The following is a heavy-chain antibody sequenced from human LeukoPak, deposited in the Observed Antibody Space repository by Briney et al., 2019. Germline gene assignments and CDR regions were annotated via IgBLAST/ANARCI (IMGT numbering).Heavy chain of an antibody. J-gene: IGHJ6*02. CDR1: GFTFSDYY. V-gene: IGHV3-11*01. D-gene: IGHD2-2*01. CDR3: ARDRARDIVVVPAAISYYYYGMDV. CDR2: ISSSGSTI. Sequence: GGSLRLSCAASGFTFSDYYMSWIRQAPGKGLEWVSYISSSGSTIYYADSVKGRFTISRDNAKNSLYLQMNSLRAEDTAVYYCARDRARDIVVVPAAISYYYYGMDVWGQGTTVTVSS.